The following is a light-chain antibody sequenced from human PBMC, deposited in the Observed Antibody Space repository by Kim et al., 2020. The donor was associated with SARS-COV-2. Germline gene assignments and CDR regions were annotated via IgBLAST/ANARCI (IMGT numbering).Light chain of an antibody. CDR1: SSNIGNND. J-gene: IGLJ2*01. CDR2: YDD. CDR3: ATWDDSLNGLV. Sequence: QSVLTQPPSVSEAPRQRVTISCSGSSSNIGNNDVSWYQQLPGKAPILLIYYDDLLPSGVSDRFSGSKSGTSASLAISGLQSGDEADYYCATWDDSLNGLVFGGGTQLTVL. V-gene: IGLV1-36*01.